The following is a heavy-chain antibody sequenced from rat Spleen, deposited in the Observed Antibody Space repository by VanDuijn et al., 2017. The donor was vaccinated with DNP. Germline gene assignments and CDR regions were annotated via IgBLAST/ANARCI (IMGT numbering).Heavy chain of an antibody. D-gene: IGHD1-6*01. CDR2: ISPSGGST. V-gene: IGHV5-19*01. CDR1: GFTFSDYN. CDR3: ATMYTTDYYYAMDA. J-gene: IGHJ4*01. Sequence: EVQLVESGGGSAQPGRSLKLSCAASGFTFSDYNMAWIRQAPTKGLEWVASISPSGGSTYYRDSVKGRFTISRDNAKSTLYLQMDSRRSEDTATYYCATMYTTDYYYAMDAWGQGTSVTVSS.